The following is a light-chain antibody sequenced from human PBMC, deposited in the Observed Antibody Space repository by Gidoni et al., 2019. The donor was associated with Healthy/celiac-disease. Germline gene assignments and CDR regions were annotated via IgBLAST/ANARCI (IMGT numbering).Light chain of an antibody. CDR3: QQSYSTPRT. CDR2: AAS. CDR1: QSISSY. J-gene: IGKJ2*01. Sequence: DLQMPQSPSSLSASVGDRVNITCRASQSISSYLNWYQQKPGKAPKLLIYAASSLQSGVPSRFSGSGSGTDFTLTISSLQPEDVATYYCQQSYSTPRTFGQGTKLEIK. V-gene: IGKV1-39*01.